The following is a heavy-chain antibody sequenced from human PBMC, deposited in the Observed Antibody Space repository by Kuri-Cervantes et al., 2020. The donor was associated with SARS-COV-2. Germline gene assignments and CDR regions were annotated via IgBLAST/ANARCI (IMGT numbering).Heavy chain of an antibody. D-gene: IGHD1-1*01. V-gene: IGHV1-46*01. CDR3: ARGGYRPIDAFAI. CDR1: GFTFSSYG. J-gene: IGHJ3*02. Sequence: GESLKISCAASGFTFSSYGMHWVRQAPGQGLEWMGTINPSGGSTSYAQKFQGRVTMTRDTSTSTVYMELSSLRSEDTAVYYCARGGYRPIDAFAIWGQGTRV. CDR2: INPSGGST.